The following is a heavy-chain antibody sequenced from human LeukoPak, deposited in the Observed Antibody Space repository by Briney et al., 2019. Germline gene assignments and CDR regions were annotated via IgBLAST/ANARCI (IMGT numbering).Heavy chain of an antibody. CDR2: INHSGST. CDR1: GGSFSGYY. J-gene: IGHJ6*02. CDR3: ARDHTLHCSSTSCYGMDV. D-gene: IGHD2-2*01. Sequence: SETLSLTCAVYGGSFSGYYWSWIRQPPGKGLEWIGEINHSGSTNYNPSLKSRVTISVDTSKNQFSLKLSSVTAADTAVYYCARDHTLHCSSTSCYGMDVWGQGTTVTVSS. V-gene: IGHV4-34*01.